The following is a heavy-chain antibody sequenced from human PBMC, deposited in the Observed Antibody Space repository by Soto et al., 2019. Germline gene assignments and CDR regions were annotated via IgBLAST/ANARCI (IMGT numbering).Heavy chain of an antibody. Sequence: QVQLVESGGGLVKPGGSLRLSCAASGFTFSDYYMSWIRQAPGKGLEWISSVTNSGGTIYYADSVKGRFTMSRDNAKNSLYLQMNSLGVGDTAVYYCAREIDYSSGCFDYGGQGTLVTVSS. D-gene: IGHD6-19*01. J-gene: IGHJ4*02. CDR2: VTNSGGTI. CDR1: GFTFSDYY. V-gene: IGHV3-11*01. CDR3: AREIDYSSGCFDY.